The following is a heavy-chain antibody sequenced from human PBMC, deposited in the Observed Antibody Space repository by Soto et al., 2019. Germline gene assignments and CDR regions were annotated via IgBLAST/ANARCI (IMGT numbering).Heavy chain of an antibody. CDR2: IRSYNGNT. J-gene: IGHJ4*02. Sequence: SVKVSCKASGYTFTSYGISWVRQAPGQGLEWMGWIRSYNGNTNYAQKLQGRVTMTTDTSTSTAYMELGSLRSDDTAVYYCARDISYHDSSGYYYAYDYWGQGTLVTVSS. D-gene: IGHD3-22*01. V-gene: IGHV1-18*01. CDR1: GYTFTSYG. CDR3: ARDISYHDSSGYYYAYDY.